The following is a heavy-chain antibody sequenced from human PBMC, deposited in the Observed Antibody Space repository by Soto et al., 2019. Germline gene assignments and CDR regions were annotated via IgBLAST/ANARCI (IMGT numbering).Heavy chain of an antibody. CDR3: ARGTPSPLIVRSSRGPWFDP. D-gene: IGHD2-15*01. V-gene: IGHV4-59*08. J-gene: IGHJ5*02. Sequence: SETLSLTCTVSGGSISSYYRSWIRQPPGKGLEWIGYMYYGGRTNYNPSLKSRVTISVDTSKMQVSLKLSSVTAADTAVYFCARGTPSPLIVRSSRGPWFDPWGQGTLVTVSS. CDR1: GGSISSYY. CDR2: MYYGGRT.